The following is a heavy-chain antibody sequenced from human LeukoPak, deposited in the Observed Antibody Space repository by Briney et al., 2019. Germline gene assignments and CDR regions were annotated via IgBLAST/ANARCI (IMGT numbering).Heavy chain of an antibody. CDR1: GYTFTSYD. Sequence: ASVKVSCKASGYTFTSYDINWMRQATGQGLERMGWMNPNSGNTGYAQKFQGRVTMTRNTSISTAYMDLGSLRSEDTAVYYCARGLGIAAAGTVRLDYWGQGNLVTVSS. D-gene: IGHD6-13*01. CDR2: MNPNSGNT. V-gene: IGHV1-8*01. CDR3: ARGLGIAAAGTVRLDY. J-gene: IGHJ4*02.